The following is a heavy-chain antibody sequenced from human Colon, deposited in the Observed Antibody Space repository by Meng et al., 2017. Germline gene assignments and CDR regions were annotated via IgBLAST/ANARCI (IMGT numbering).Heavy chain of an antibody. CDR1: GGSISSRDW. CDR3: ARNGKWGFDY. J-gene: IGHJ4*02. D-gene: IGHD1-26*01. CDR2: FSHSGTT. Sequence: QVRLQEPGPRLVKPSGTLSLTCAVSGGSISSRDWWSWVRLSPGKGLEWIGEFSHSGTTNYSPSLKSRSTISVDKSKSQFSLKLSSVTAADTAVYYCARNGKWGFDYWGQGTLVTVSS. V-gene: IGHV4-4*02.